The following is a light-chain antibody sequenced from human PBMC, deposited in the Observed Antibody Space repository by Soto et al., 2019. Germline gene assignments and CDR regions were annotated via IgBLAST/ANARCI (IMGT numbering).Light chain of an antibody. V-gene: IGKV3-20*01. CDR1: QSVNSR. CDR3: QHYGRSPIT. J-gene: IGKJ5*01. CDR2: GAS. Sequence: EVVLTQSPATLSVSPGERATLSCRASQSVNSRLAWYQHKPGQAPRLLISGASSRATGIPDRFSGSGSATDFTLTISRLEPEDFALYYCQHYGRSPITFGQGTRLEIK.